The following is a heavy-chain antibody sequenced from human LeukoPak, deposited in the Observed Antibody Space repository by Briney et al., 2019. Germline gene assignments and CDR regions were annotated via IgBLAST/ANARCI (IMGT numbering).Heavy chain of an antibody. CDR2: INPNSGGT. Sequence: ASVKVSCKASGYTFTGYYMHWVRQAPGQGLELMGWINPNSGGTNYAQKFQGRVTMTRDTSISTAYMELSRLRSDDTAVYYCARVSRWYGSGSYSSYWGQGTLVTVSS. J-gene: IGHJ4*02. CDR3: ARVSRWYGSGSYSSY. CDR1: GYTFTGYY. D-gene: IGHD3-10*01. V-gene: IGHV1-2*02.